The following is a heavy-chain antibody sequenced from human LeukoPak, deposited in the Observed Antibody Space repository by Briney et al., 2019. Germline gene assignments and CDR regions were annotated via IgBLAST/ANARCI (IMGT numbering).Heavy chain of an antibody. Sequence: GGSLRLSCAASGFTFSSYEKNWVRQAPGKGLEWVSYISSSGSTIYYADSVKGRFTISRDNAKNSLYLQMNSLRAEDTAVYYCARPLVPDDYVGNWFDPWGQGTLVTVSS. V-gene: IGHV3-48*03. D-gene: IGHD4-17*01. J-gene: IGHJ5*02. CDR2: ISSSGSTI. CDR1: GFTFSSYE. CDR3: ARPLVPDDYVGNWFDP.